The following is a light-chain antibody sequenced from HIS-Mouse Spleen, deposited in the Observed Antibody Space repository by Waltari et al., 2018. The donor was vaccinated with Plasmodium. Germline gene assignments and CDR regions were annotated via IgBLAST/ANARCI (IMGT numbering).Light chain of an antibody. CDR2: GAS. Sequence: ELVMTQSPATLSVSPGERATLSCRASQSVSSNLAWYQQKPGQAPRLLIYGASTRATGIPARVSGSGSGTEFTLTISSLQSEDFAVYYCQQYNNWSFTFGPGTKVDIK. J-gene: IGKJ3*01. V-gene: IGKV3-15*01. CDR3: QQYNNWSFT. CDR1: QSVSSN.